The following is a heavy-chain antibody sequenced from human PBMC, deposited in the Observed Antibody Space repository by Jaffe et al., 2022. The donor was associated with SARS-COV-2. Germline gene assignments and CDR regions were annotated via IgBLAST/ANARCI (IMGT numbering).Heavy chain of an antibody. CDR3: ATGDWFHYFQF. V-gene: IGHV3-66*02. CDR1: GITVNSNY. Sequence: QLVESGGGLVQPGGSLRLSCATSGITVNSNYKSWVRQAPGRGLEWVAVIYSGSATYYADSVKGRFTISRDSSENTFHLQMRSLRVEDTAVYYCATGDWFHYFQFWGQGTLVTVSS. CDR2: IYSGSAT. J-gene: IGHJ1*01. D-gene: IGHD3-10*01.